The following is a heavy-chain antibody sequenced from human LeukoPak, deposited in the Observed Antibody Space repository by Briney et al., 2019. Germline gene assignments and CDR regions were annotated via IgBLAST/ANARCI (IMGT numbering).Heavy chain of an antibody. CDR2: ISGSGSGGST. D-gene: IGHD3-3*01. Sequence: GGSLRLSCAASGFTFTSYAMSWVRQAPGKGLEWVSGISGSGSGGSTYYADSVKGRFTISRDNSKNTLYLQMNSLRAEDTAVYYCAAGLGVVTPFDYWGQGTLVTVSS. J-gene: IGHJ4*02. V-gene: IGHV3-23*01. CDR3: AAGLGVVTPFDY. CDR1: GFTFTSYA.